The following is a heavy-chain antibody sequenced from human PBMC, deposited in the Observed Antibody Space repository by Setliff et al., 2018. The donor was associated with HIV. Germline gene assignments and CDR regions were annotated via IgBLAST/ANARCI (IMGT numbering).Heavy chain of an antibody. V-gene: IGHV1-18*01. CDR2: ISAYNGNT. Sequence: ASVKVSCKASGGTLTTYGISWVRQAPGQGLEWMGWISAYNGNTNYAQKLQGRVTMTTDTSTSTAYMELRSLRSDDTAVYYCARDRFGSGWFDPWGQGTLVTVSS. D-gene: IGHD6-19*01. CDR3: ARDRFGSGWFDP. CDR1: GGTLTTYG. J-gene: IGHJ5*02.